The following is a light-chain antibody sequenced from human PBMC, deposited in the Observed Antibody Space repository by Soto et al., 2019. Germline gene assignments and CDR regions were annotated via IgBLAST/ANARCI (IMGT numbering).Light chain of an antibody. V-gene: IGKV3-20*01. CDR3: QQYYSFPPT. CDR2: GAS. Sequence: EIVLTQSPGTLSLSPGERATLSCRASQSVSNNYLAWYQQKPGQAPRLLIYGASNRATGIPDRFSGSGSGTDFTLTISCLQSEDFATYYCQQYYSFPPTFGGGTKVDIK. J-gene: IGKJ4*01. CDR1: QSVSNNY.